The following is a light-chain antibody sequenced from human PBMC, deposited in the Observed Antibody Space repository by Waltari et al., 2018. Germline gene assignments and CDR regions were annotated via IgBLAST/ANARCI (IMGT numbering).Light chain of an antibody. V-gene: IGLV2-23*02. CDR2: EVF. J-gene: IGLJ1*01. CDR1: PSAVGSYDL. CDR3: CSYAGRGTYV. Sequence: QSALTQPASVSGTPGQSITIPCSGTPSAVGSYDLVSWYQQPPGEAPKLLICEVFKRPPDTSSRFSGAKSGSTASLTISGLQPEDEADYYCCSYAGRGTYVFGSGTKVTVL.